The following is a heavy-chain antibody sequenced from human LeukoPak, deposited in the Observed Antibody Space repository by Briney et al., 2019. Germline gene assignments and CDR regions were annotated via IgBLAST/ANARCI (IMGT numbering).Heavy chain of an antibody. D-gene: IGHD3-22*01. CDR2: IYYSGST. J-gene: IGHJ4*02. Sequence: PSETLSLTCTVSGGSISSSSYYWGWIRQPPGKGLEWIGSIYYSGSTYYNPSLKSRVTISADTSKNQFSLKLSFVTAADTAVYYCARQRGYYDSSGYYPDYWGQGTLVTVSS. CDR3: ARQRGYYDSSGYYPDY. V-gene: IGHV4-39*01. CDR1: GGSISSSSYY.